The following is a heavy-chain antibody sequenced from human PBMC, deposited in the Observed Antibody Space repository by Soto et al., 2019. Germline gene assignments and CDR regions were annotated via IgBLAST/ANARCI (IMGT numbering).Heavy chain of an antibody. CDR2: ISYDGSNK. D-gene: IGHD4-17*01. J-gene: IGHJ6*02. V-gene: IGHV3-30-3*01. Sequence: GGSLRLSCAASGFTFSSYAMHWVRQAPGKGLEWVAVISYDGSNKYYADSVKGRFTISRDNSKNTLYLQMNSLRAEDTAVYYCARGLDYGEVYYYYGMDVWGQGTTVTVSS. CDR3: ARGLDYGEVYYYYGMDV. CDR1: GFTFSSYA.